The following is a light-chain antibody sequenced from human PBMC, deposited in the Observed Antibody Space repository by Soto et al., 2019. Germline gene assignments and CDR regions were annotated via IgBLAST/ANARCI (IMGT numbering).Light chain of an antibody. CDR2: DAS. J-gene: IGKJ1*01. Sequence: DIQMTQPPSTLSASVGDRVTITCRASQSVSSWLAWYQQKPGKAPKLLIYDASSLESGVPSRFSGGGSGTEFTLTISSLQPDDFATYYCQHYYTYPWTFGQGTKVDIK. CDR1: QSVSSW. CDR3: QHYYTYPWT. V-gene: IGKV1-5*01.